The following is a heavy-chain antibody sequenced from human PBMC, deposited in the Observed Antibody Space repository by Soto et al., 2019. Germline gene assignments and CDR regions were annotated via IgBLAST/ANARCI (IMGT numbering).Heavy chain of an antibody. Sequence: PGGSLRLSCAASGFSFNNYAIHWVRQAPGKGLEWVAVISNDGSNKYYADSVKGRFTISRDNSMNTVYLQMNSLRAEDTAVYYCAKDRRYPDYVFDVWGKGTMVTVSS. CDR2: ISNDGSNK. D-gene: IGHD1-26*01. V-gene: IGHV3-30-3*01. CDR3: AKDRRYPDYVFDV. CDR1: GFSFNNYA. J-gene: IGHJ3*01.